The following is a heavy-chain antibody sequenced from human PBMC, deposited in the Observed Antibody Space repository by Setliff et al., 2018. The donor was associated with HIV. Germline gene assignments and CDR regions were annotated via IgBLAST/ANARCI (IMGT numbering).Heavy chain of an antibody. CDR3: TRVAMPTFFQH. Sequence: GGSLRLSCTASGFTFGDSAMSWVRQAPGKGLEWVGFIRSKAYGGTTEYAASVKGRFTISRDDSKSIAYLQMNSLKTEDTAAYYCTRVAMPTFFQHWGQGTLVTVSS. CDR2: IRSKAYGGTT. J-gene: IGHJ1*01. V-gene: IGHV3-49*04. CDR1: GFTFGDSA. D-gene: IGHD1-26*01.